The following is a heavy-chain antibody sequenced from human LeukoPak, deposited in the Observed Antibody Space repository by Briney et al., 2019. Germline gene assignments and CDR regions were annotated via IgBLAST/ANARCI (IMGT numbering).Heavy chain of an antibody. CDR3: ARDKGLGAVGYSYGYWFDP. Sequence: SETLSLTCTVSGGSISSSSYYWGWIRQPPGKGLEWIGSIYYSGSTYYNPSLKSRVTISVDTSKNQFSLKLSSVTAADTAVYYCARDKGLGAVGYSYGYWFDPWGQGTLVTVSS. V-gene: IGHV4-39*07. D-gene: IGHD5-18*01. CDR2: IYYSGST. J-gene: IGHJ5*02. CDR1: GGSISSSSYY.